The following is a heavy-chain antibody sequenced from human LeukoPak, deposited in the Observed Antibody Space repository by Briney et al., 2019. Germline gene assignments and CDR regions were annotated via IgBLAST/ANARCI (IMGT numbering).Heavy chain of an antibody. V-gene: IGHV3-30*09. CDR1: GFTFSSYA. J-gene: IGHJ4*02. D-gene: IGHD4-11*01. Sequence: PGGSLRLSCAASGFTFSSYAMHWVRQAPGKGLEWVAVISYDGSNKCYADSVKGRFAISRDNSKNTLYLQMNSLRAEDTAVYYCAKADYSNYQFDYWGQGTLVTVSS. CDR3: AKADYSNYQFDY. CDR2: ISYDGSNK.